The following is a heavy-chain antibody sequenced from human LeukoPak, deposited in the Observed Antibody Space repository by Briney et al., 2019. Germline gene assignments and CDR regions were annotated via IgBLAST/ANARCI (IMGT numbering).Heavy chain of an antibody. CDR2: IYHSGRT. Sequence: SETLSLTCIVSGYSISSGYSWGWLWQPPGKGLEWIASIYHSGRTFYNPSVKSRITISVDTSKDRFSLRLRSVTAADTVVYYCARGPSDPYYYDSSGYYFAYWGQGTLVTVSS. V-gene: IGHV4-38-2*02. J-gene: IGHJ4*02. CDR1: GYSISSGYS. D-gene: IGHD3-22*01. CDR3: ARGPSDPYYYDSSGYYFAY.